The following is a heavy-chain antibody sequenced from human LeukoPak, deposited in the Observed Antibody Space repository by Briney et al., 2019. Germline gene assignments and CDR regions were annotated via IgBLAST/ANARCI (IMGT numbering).Heavy chain of an antibody. V-gene: IGHV3-30-3*01. D-gene: IGHD6-13*01. CDR3: AKHQLVGDWYFDL. J-gene: IGHJ2*01. Sequence: GRSLRLSCLAPGFPFSRYAMHWVRQAPGKGLEWVGMISVDGDFEIYADSVKGRFTISRDNAKKSLYLQMNSLRAEDTAVYYCAKHQLVGDWYFDLWGRGTLVTVSS. CDR1: GFPFSRYA. CDR2: ISVDGDFE.